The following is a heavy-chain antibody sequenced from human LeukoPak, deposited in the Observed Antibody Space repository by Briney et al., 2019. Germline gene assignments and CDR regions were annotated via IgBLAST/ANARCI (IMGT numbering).Heavy chain of an antibody. CDR3: ASLTLLRPFDY. Sequence: NTGGSLRLSCAASGFTFSSYSMTWVRQAPGKGLEWVSSISSSSSYIYYADSVKGRFTISRDNAKNSLYLQMNSLRAEDTAVYYCASLTLLRPFDYWGQGTLVTASS. CDR1: GFTFSSYS. J-gene: IGHJ4*02. V-gene: IGHV3-21*01. D-gene: IGHD2-15*01. CDR2: ISSSSSYI.